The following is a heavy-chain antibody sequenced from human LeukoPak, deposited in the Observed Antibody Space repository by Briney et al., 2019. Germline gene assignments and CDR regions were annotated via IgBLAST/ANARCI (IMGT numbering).Heavy chain of an antibody. V-gene: IGHV4-31*03. CDR3: ARGPTYDYFDY. Sequence: PSETLSLTCTVSGGSISSGGYYWSWIRQHLGKGLEWIGYIYYSGSTYYNPSLKSRVTISVDTSKNQFSLKLSSVTAADTAVYYCARGPTYDYFDYWGQGTLVTVSS. CDR2: IYYSGST. CDR1: GGSISSGGYY. J-gene: IGHJ4*02.